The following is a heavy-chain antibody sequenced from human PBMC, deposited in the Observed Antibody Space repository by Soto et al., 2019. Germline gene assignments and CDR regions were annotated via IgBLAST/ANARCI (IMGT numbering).Heavy chain of an antibody. CDR1: GFTFSSYD. J-gene: IGHJ4*02. CDR2: IGTAGDT. D-gene: IGHD3-3*01. Sequence: QPGGSLRLSCAASGFTFSSYDMHWVRQATGKGLEWVSAIGTAGDTYYPGSVKGRFTIPRENAKNSLYLQMNSLRAEDTAVYYCARGYYDFWSGYRGYYFDYWGQGTLVTVSS. V-gene: IGHV3-13*01. CDR3: ARGYYDFWSGYRGYYFDY.